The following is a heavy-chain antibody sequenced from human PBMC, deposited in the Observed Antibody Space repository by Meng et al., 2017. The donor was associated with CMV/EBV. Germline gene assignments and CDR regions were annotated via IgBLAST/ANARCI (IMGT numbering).Heavy chain of an antibody. CDR2: IIPILGIA. CDR3: ASGGDITFGVVIMSHYYYYGMDV. J-gene: IGHJ6*02. V-gene: IGHV1-69*02. CDR1: GGTFSSYT. D-gene: IGHD3-3*01. Sequence: SVKVSCKASGGTFSSYTISWVRQAPGQGLEWMGRIIPILGIANYAQKFQGRVTITADKSTSTDYMELSSLRSEDTAVYYCASGGDITFGVVIMSHYYYYGMDVWGQGTTGTVSS.